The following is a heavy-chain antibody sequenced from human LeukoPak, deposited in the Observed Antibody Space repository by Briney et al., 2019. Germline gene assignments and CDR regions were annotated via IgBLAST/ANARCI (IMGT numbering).Heavy chain of an antibody. Sequence: GGSLRLSCAASGFTVSNNFMSWVRQAPGKGLESVSVIYSGGSTTYADAVKGRFTISRDNSKNELYLQMNSLRAEDTAVYYCATWGIAAAGAPFDYWGQGTLVIVSS. CDR1: GFTVSNNF. V-gene: IGHV3-53*01. CDR3: ATWGIAAAGAPFDY. D-gene: IGHD6-13*01. CDR2: IYSGGST. J-gene: IGHJ4*02.